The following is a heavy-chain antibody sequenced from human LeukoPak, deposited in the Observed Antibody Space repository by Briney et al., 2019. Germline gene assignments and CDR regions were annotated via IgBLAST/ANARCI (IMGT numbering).Heavy chain of an antibody. CDR1: GGSISTSYY. J-gene: IGHJ4*02. D-gene: IGHD1-1*01. CDR2: INYSGTT. V-gene: IGHV4-39*01. Sequence: PSETLSLTCTVSGGSISTSYYWGWIRQPPGKGLEWIGSINYSGTTYYNPSPKSRVTISVDTSKNQFSLRLNSVTAADTAVYYCTRSNWNSGGANGYWGQGTPVSVSS. CDR3: TRSNWNSGGANGY.